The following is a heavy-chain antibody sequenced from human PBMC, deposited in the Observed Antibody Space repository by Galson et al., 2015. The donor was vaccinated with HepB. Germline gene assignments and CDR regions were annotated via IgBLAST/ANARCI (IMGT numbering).Heavy chain of an antibody. J-gene: IGHJ4*02. CDR2: VNYDGTKT. CDR3: ATDLLWVESYGSSGPFDY. Sequence: SLRLSCAASGFTFSTYWIHWVRKAPGKGLAWVSRVNYDGTKTNYADSVKGRFAISRDNAENTVYLQMNSLRAEDTAVYYCATDLLWVESYGSSGPFDYWGQGTLVTVSS. V-gene: IGHV3-74*01. D-gene: IGHD3-22*01. CDR1: GFTFSTYW.